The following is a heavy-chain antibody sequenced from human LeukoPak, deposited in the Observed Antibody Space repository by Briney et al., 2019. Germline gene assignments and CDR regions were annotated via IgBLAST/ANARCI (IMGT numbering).Heavy chain of an antibody. J-gene: IGHJ4*02. CDR3: ARDLLNEGNHLDY. D-gene: IGHD4-23*01. CDR2: IYYSGST. V-gene: IGHV4-30-4*01. Sequence: TLSLTCTVSGGSVSSGSYYWSWIRQPPGKGLEWIGYIYYSGSTYYNPSLKSRVTISVDTSKNQFSLKLSSVTAADTAVYYCARDLLNEGNHLDYWGQGTLVTVSS. CDR1: GGSVSSGSYY.